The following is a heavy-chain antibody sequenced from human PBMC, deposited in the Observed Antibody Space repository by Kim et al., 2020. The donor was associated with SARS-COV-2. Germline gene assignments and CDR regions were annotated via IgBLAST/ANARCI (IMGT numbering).Heavy chain of an antibody. CDR3: AKERRAGIVFYEH. Sequence: ASVKVSCKASEYTFACCSIHWMRQAPGQRLEWMGWVSGATGNTRSSQSLEGRVTMTRDTTANTVYMELSSLRSEDTAIYYCAKERRAGIVFYEHWGQGTQVTVCS. V-gene: IGHV1-3*01. D-gene: IGHD2-15*01. J-gene: IGHJ1*01. CDR1: EYTFACCS. CDR2: VSGATGNT.